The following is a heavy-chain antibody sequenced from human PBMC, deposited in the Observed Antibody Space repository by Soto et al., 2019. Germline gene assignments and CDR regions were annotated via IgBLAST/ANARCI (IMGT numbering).Heavy chain of an antibody. CDR2: TYYRSKWYN. CDR3: ASTTEQLGAHLPAEYFQH. D-gene: IGHD6-6*01. CDR1: GDSVSSNSAA. V-gene: IGHV6-1*01. Sequence: SQTLSLTCAISGDSVSSNSAAWNWIRQSPSRGLEWLGRTYYRSKWYNDYAVSVKSRITINPDTSKNQFSLQLNSVTPEDTAVYYCASTTEQLGAHLPAEYFQHWGQGTLVTVSS. J-gene: IGHJ1*01.